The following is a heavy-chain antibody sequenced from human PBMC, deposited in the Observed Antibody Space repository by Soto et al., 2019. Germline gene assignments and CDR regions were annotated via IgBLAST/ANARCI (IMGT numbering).Heavy chain of an antibody. J-gene: IGHJ4*02. D-gene: IGHD1-26*01. V-gene: IGHV3-30*18. CDR3: AKARVRIVGANSFDY. Sequence: TLSCVGSGFTFSNYGMHWVRQPPGKGLEWVALISDDGDKRYYADSVRGRLIISRDNSKDTLYLQMNSLGPDDTAVYFCAKARVRIVGANSFDYWGQGTPVTVSS. CDR2: ISDDGDKR. CDR1: GFTFSNYG.